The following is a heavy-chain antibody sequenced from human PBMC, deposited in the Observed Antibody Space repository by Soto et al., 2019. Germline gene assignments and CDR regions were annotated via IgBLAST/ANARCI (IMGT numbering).Heavy chain of an antibody. CDR3: ARFVAYSSSSGTYYYYGMDV. D-gene: IGHD6-6*01. V-gene: IGHV1-46*01. Sequence: ASVKVSCKASGYTFTSYYMHWVRQAPGQGLEWMGIINPSGGSTSYAQKFQGRVTVTRDTSTSTVYMELSSLRSEDTAVYYCARFVAYSSSSGTYYYYGMDVWGQGTTVTVSS. CDR1: GYTFTSYY. J-gene: IGHJ6*02. CDR2: INPSGGST.